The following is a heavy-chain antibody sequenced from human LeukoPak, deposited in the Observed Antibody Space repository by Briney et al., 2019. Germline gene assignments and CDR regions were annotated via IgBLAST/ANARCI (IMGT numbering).Heavy chain of an antibody. Sequence: PGGSLRLPCAASGFTFSSYAMSWVRQAPGKGLEWVSAISGSGGSTYYADSVKGRFTISRDNSKNTLYLQMNSLRAEDTAVYYCAKGNRLESHGPYYYYYYMDVWGKGTTVTVSS. CDR1: GFTFSSYA. V-gene: IGHV3-23*01. CDR3: AKGNRLESHGPYYYYYYMDV. CDR2: ISGSGGST. J-gene: IGHJ6*03. D-gene: IGHD1-1*01.